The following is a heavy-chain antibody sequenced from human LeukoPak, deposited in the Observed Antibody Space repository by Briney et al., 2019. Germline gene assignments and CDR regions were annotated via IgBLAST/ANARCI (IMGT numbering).Heavy chain of an antibody. Sequence: GGSLRLSCAASGFTFSSYWMHWVRQAPGKGLVWVSRINSDGSSTSYADSVKGRFTIYRDNAKNTLYLQMNSLRAEDTAVYYCARDPGIAVAGDWYFDLWGRGTLVTVSS. D-gene: IGHD6-19*01. CDR3: ARDPGIAVAGDWYFDL. CDR2: INSDGSST. CDR1: GFTFSSYW. V-gene: IGHV3-74*01. J-gene: IGHJ2*01.